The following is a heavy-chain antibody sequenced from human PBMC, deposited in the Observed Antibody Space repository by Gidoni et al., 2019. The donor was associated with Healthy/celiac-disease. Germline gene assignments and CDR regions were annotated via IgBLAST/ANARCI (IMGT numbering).Heavy chain of an antibody. V-gene: IGHV4-30-4*01. CDR1: GGSFSSGHSY. CDR2: IYYSGST. CDR3: ARESTLLSGWLGTIAFDI. Sequence: QVQLQESGPGLVKPSQTRSLTCTVSGGSFSSGHSYWSWIRQPPGKGLEWIGYIYYSGSTYYNPSLKSRVTISVDTSKNQFSLKLSSVTAADTAVYYCARESTLLSGWLGTIAFDIWGQGTMVTVSS. J-gene: IGHJ3*02. D-gene: IGHD6-19*01.